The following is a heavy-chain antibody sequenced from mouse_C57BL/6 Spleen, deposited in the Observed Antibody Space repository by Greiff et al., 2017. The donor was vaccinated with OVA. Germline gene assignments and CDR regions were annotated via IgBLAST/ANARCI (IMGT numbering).Heavy chain of an antibody. Sequence: QVQLQQPGAELVKPGASVKLSCKASGYTFTSYWMHWVKQRPGQGLEWIGMIHPNSGSTNYNEKFKSKATLTVDKSSSTAYMQLSSLTSEDSAVYYCARALYCGNPICYAMDYWGQGTSVTVSS. CDR2: IHPNSGST. CDR1: GYTFTSYW. V-gene: IGHV1-64*01. D-gene: IGHD2-1*01. J-gene: IGHJ4*01. CDR3: ARALYCGNPICYAMDY.